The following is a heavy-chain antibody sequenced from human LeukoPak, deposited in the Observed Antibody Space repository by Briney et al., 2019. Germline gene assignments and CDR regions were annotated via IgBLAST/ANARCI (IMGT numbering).Heavy chain of an antibody. J-gene: IGHJ6*02. CDR3: AKAASSSWPSYYYGMDV. Sequence: GGPLRLSCAASGFIFSSYSMSWVRQAPGKGLEWVSVITGSGGNTYYADSVKGRFTISKDNSKNTVYLQMSSLRVDDTAVYYCAKAASSSWPSYYYGMDVWGQGTTVTVSS. D-gene: IGHD6-13*01. CDR1: GFIFSSYS. CDR2: ITGSGGNT. V-gene: IGHV3-23*01.